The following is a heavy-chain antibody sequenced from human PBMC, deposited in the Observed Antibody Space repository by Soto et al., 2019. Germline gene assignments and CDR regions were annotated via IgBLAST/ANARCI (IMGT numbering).Heavy chain of an antibody. J-gene: IGHJ4*02. Sequence: SXTQSLTCIVSGGSISSGDYYWSWIRQPPGKGLEWIGYIYYSGSTYYNPSLKSRVTISVDTSKNQFSLKLSSVTAADTAVYYCARVEMATTSFDYWGQGTLVTVSS. CDR3: ARVEMATTSFDY. D-gene: IGHD5-12*01. CDR1: GGSISSGDYY. CDR2: IYYSGST. V-gene: IGHV4-30-4*01.